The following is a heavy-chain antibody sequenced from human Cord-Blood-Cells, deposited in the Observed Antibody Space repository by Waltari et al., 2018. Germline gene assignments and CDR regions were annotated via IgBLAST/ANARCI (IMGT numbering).Heavy chain of an antibody. J-gene: IGHJ3*02. CDR1: GGSISSYY. V-gene: IGHV4-59*08. CDR2: IYYSGST. D-gene: IGHD2-2*01. CDR3: ARQVRYCSSTSCNDAFDI. Sequence: QVQLQESGPGLVKPSETLSLTCTVSGGSISSYYWSWIRQPPGKRLEWIGYIYYSGSTNYNPSLKSRVTISVDTSKNQFSLKLSSVTAADTAVYYCARQVRYCSSTSCNDAFDIWGQGTMVTVSS.